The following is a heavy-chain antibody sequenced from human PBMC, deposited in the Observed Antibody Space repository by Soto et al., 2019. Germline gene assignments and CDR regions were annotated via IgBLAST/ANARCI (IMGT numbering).Heavy chain of an antibody. J-gene: IGHJ3*02. Sequence: QVQLVQSGAEVKKPGSSVKVSCKASGGTFSSYAISWVRQAPGQGLEWMGGIIPIFGTANYAQKFQGRVTITADESPSTAYMELSSLRSEDTAVYYCARAGGIVGATLHDAFDIWGQGTMVTVSS. CDR1: GGTFSSYA. CDR2: IIPIFGTA. CDR3: ARAGGIVGATLHDAFDI. V-gene: IGHV1-69*01. D-gene: IGHD1-26*01.